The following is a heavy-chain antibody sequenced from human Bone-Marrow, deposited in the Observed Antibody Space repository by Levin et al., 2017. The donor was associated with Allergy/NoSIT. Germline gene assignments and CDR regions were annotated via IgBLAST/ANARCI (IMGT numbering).Heavy chain of an antibody. CDR2: IYYAGTT. J-gene: IGHJ6*02. D-gene: IGHD5-24*01. Sequence: PSETLSLTCTVSGGSISGYYWSWIRQPPGKGLEWIGYIYYAGTTLYNPSLKSRVTISVDTSKNQFSLKLRSVTAADTAVYYCARHPTIRAMTNGLDVWGQGTTVPVSS. CDR1: GGSISGYY. CDR3: ARHPTIRAMTNGLDV. V-gene: IGHV4-59*01.